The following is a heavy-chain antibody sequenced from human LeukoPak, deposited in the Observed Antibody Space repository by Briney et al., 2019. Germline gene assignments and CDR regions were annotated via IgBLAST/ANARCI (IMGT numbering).Heavy chain of an antibody. Sequence: SETLSFTCTVSGGSISSGSYYWSWIRQPAGKGLEWLGCLYTSGSTNYHPSLKSRVTISVDTSKNQFSLKLSSVTAADTAVYYRARGSQSSSSDYYYYGMDVWGQGTTVTVSS. V-gene: IGHV4-61*02. CDR2: LYTSGST. J-gene: IGHJ6*02. CDR3: ARGSQSSSSDYYYYGMDV. D-gene: IGHD6-6*01. CDR1: GGSISSGSYY.